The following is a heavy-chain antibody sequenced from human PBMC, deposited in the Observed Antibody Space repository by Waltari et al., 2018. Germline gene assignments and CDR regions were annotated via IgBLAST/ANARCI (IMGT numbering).Heavy chain of an antibody. D-gene: IGHD6-19*01. CDR1: GYTFTTYG. Sequence: QVQLVQSGAEVKKPGASVRVSCKASGYTFTTYGISWVRQAPGQGLEWMGWVSTYNGNTNYAQKYQGRVTMTTDTSTSTAYMELRSLTSDDPAVYYCARDPSSGWPYDYWGQGTLVTVSS. CDR2: VSTYNGNT. CDR3: ARDPSSGWPYDY. J-gene: IGHJ4*02. V-gene: IGHV1-18*01.